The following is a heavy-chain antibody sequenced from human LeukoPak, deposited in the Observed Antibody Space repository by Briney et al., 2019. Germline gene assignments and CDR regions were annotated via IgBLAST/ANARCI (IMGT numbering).Heavy chain of an antibody. J-gene: IGHJ4*02. CDR1: GLSVRGSY. CDR2: IYSSDRT. D-gene: IGHD6-13*01. Sequence: GGSLRLSCVVSGLSVRGSYMSWVRQAPGKGLEWVSVIYSSDRTYYADSVKGRFTISRDTSKNTLYLQMNNLRADDTAIYYCTRDLTGTTWSENDFWGQGTLVTISS. CDR3: TRDLTGTTWSENDF. V-gene: IGHV3-53*01.